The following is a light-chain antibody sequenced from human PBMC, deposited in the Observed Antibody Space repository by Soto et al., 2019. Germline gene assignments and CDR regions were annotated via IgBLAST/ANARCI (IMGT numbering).Light chain of an antibody. CDR1: SSDVGGYNY. J-gene: IGLJ1*01. Sequence: QSALTQPPSASGSPGQSVTISCTGTSSDVGGYNYVSWYQQHPGKAPKLVIYEVTKRPSGVPDRFSGSKSGNTASLTVSGLQAEDEADYYCVSFTTSKSYVFGTGTKVTVL. CDR2: EVT. CDR3: VSFTTSKSYV. V-gene: IGLV2-8*01.